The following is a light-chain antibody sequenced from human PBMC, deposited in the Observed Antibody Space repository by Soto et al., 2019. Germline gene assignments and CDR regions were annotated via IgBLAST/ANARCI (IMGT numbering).Light chain of an antibody. V-gene: IGKV3-15*01. CDR1: QSVSSN. Sequence: EIVMTQSPATLSVSPGERATLSCRASQSVSSNLARYQQKPGQAPRLLIYGASTRATGIPARFSGSGSGTEFTLTISSLQSEDFAVYYCQQYNNFWTFGQGTKVEIK. CDR2: GAS. CDR3: QQYNNFWT. J-gene: IGKJ1*01.